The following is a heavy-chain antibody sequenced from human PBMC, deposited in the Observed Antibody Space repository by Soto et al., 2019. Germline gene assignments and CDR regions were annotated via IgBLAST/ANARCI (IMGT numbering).Heavy chain of an antibody. J-gene: IGHJ4*02. D-gene: IGHD1-1*01. CDR2: INIGNGDT. Sequence: QVQLVQSGAEVKKPGASVKVSCKTSGYTFTTYAMHWVRQAPGQRLEWMGWINIGNGDTKYSQKFQGRVTFTRDTSGSTAYMELSSLKSEDTAVYYCARSGVGTDHFDYWGQGTLVTVSS. V-gene: IGHV1-3*04. CDR3: ARSGVGTDHFDY. CDR1: GYTFTTYA.